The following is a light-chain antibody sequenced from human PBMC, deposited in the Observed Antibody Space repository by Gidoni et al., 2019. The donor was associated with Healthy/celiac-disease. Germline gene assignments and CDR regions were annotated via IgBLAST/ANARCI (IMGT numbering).Light chain of an antibody. CDR1: QSLSSW. CDR2: DAS. J-gene: IGKJ1*01. CDR3: QQYNSYSGT. Sequence: DIHMTQSPSTLSASVGDRVTITCRASQSLSSWLAWYQQKPGKAPKLLIYDASSLESGVPSRFSGSGSGTEFTLTISSLQPDDFATYYCQQYNSYSGTFGQGTKVEIK. V-gene: IGKV1-5*01.